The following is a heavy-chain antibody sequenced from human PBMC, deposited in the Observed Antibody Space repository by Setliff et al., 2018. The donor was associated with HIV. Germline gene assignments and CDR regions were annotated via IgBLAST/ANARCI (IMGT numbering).Heavy chain of an antibody. V-gene: IGHV4-30-2*01. CDR3: ARRGDSSYYAMDV. CDR1: GGSMRSSGYS. CDR2: IYYNGNA. Sequence: PSETLSLTCAVSGGSMRSSGYSWTWIRQAPGKGLEWVGYIYYNGNAYYNPSLKSRVTISVDRSKNQFSLKLSSVTAADTAVYYCARRGDSSYYAMDVWGQGTTVTVSS. J-gene: IGHJ6*02.